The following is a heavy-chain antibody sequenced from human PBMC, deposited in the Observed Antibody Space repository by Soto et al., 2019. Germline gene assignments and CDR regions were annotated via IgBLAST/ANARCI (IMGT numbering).Heavy chain of an antibody. V-gene: IGHV3-30*18. J-gene: IGHJ6*02. D-gene: IGHD3-3*01. CDR2: ISYDGSNK. CDR1: GFTFISYG. CDR3: AKDRTFGVVITILYYYYGMDV. Sequence: GGSLRLSCAASGFTFISYGMHWVLQAPCKGLEWVAVISYDGSNKYYADSVKGRFTISRDNSKNTLYLQMNSLRAEDTAVYYCAKDRTFGVVITILYYYYGMDVWGQGTTVTVSS.